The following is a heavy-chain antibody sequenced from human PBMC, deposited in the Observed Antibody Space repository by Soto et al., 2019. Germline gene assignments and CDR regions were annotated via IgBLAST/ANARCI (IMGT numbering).Heavy chain of an antibody. D-gene: IGHD3-10*01. CDR1: GGSISSGDYY. V-gene: IGHV4-30-4*01. CDR3: ARQHLWFGSPYYFDY. Sequence: SETLSLTCTGSGGSISSGDYYWSWIRQPPGKGLEWIGYIYYSGSTYYNPSLKSRVTISVDTSKNQFSLKLSSVTAADTAVYYCARQHLWFGSPYYFDYWGQGTLVTVSS. CDR2: IYYSGST. J-gene: IGHJ4*02.